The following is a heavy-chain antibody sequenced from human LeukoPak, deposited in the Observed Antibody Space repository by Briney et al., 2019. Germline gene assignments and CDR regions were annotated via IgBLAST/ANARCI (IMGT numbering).Heavy chain of an antibody. V-gene: IGHV4-59*08. CDR1: GGSISSYY. J-gene: IGHJ3*02. D-gene: IGHD2-21*02. CDR2: IYYSGST. CDR3: ARATITVVVTANAFDI. Sequence: SSETLSLTCTVSGGSISSYYWSWIRQPPGKGLEWIGYIYYSGSTNYNPSLKSRVTISVDTSKNQFSLKLSSVTAADTAVYYCARATITVVVTANAFDIWGQGTMVTVSS.